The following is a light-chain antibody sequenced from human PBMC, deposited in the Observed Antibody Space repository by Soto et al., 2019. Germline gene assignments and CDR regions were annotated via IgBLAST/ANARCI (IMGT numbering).Light chain of an antibody. CDR2: DVS. CDR3: NSYTSSGTGV. V-gene: IGLV2-14*01. CDR1: SSDVGGYNY. J-gene: IGLJ1*01. Sequence: QSALTQPASVSGSPGQSITISCTGTSSDVGGYNYVSWYQQHPGKAPKLMIYDVSNRPSGVSNRFSGSKSGNTASLTISGLQPEAEADYYCNSYTSSGTGVFGTGTKLTVL.